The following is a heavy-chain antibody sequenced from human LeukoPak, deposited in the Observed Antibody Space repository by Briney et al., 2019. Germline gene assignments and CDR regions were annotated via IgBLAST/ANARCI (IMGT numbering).Heavy chain of an antibody. CDR3: ARAYSSSWYFNWFDP. V-gene: IGHV4-34*01. Sequence: SEALSLTCGVYGGFFSGYYWGWIRQPPGKGVEGVGSIYYSGSTYYNPSLKSRVTISVDTSKNQFSLKLSSVTAADTAVYYCARAYSSSWYFNWFDPWGQGTLVTVSS. J-gene: IGHJ5*02. CDR1: GGFFSGYY. CDR2: IYYSGST. D-gene: IGHD6-13*01.